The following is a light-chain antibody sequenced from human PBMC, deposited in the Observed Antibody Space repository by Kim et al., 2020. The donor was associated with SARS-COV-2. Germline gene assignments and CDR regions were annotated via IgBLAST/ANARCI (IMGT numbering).Light chain of an antibody. CDR1: QSVNTF. CDR2: DAS. CDR3: HQRGGWPLT. V-gene: IGKV3-11*01. J-gene: IGKJ4*01. Sequence: EIVLTQSPATLSLSPGERATLSCRASQSVNTFLAWYQQRPGQPPRLLIYDASNRATGIPARFSGSGSGTDFTLTITTLEPEDFAVYYCHQRGGWPLTFGGGTKVEI.